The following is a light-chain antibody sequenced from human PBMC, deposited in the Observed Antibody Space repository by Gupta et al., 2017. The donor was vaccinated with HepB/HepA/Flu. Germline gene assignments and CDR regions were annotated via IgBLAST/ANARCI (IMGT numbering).Light chain of an antibody. CDR3: QHYGTGA. Sequence: VLTQSLGTLSLSPGERATLSCRASQSVANSYVAWYQQGPGQAPRLLIYGGSTRATDIPDRVSGSGSETDFTLAINRLEPEDFAVYFCQHYGTGAFGQGTKVDI. CDR2: GGS. V-gene: IGKV3-20*01. CDR1: QSVANSY. J-gene: IGKJ1*01.